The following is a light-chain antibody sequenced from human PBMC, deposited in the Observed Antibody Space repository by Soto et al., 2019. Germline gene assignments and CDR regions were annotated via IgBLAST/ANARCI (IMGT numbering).Light chain of an antibody. CDR2: AAV. J-gene: IGKJ1*01. Sequence: DIQMTQSPFSLSASVGDRVTITCRASQSISSYLNWYQQKPGKPPKLLIYAAVSLQSGIPSRFSAYGSGTDFTLNISSLQPEDFATYYCQQTYSSPQWTFGQGTKVEIK. V-gene: IGKV1-39*01. CDR1: QSISSY. CDR3: QQTYSSPQWT.